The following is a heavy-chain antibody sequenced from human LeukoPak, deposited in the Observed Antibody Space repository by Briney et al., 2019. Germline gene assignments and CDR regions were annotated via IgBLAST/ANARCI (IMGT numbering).Heavy chain of an antibody. Sequence: PGGSLRLSWGAAGFTFGNHGGSWLRQAPGKGLEWVANIKQDGSEKYYVDSVKGRFTISRDNAKNSLYLQMNSLRAEDTAMYYCARDSAGNDYWGQGTLVTVSS. CDR2: IKQDGSEK. CDR1: GFTFGNHG. J-gene: IGHJ4*02. V-gene: IGHV3-7*01. D-gene: IGHD6-13*01. CDR3: ARDSAGNDY.